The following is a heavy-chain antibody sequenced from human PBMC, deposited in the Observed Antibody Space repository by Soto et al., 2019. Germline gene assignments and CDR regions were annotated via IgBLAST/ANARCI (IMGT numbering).Heavy chain of an antibody. J-gene: IGHJ5*02. CDR3: ARDPSGSQYANWFDP. V-gene: IGHV3-21*01. Sequence: GGSLRLSCAASGFTFSSYSMNWVRQAPGKGLEWVSSISSSSSYIYYADSVKGRFTTSRDNAKNSLYLQMNSLRAEDTAVYYCARDPSGSQYANWFDPWGQGTLVTVYS. CDR2: ISSSSSYI. CDR1: GFTFSSYS. D-gene: IGHD1-26*01.